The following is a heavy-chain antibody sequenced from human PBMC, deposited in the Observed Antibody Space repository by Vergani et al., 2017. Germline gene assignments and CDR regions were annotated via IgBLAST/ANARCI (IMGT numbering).Heavy chain of an antibody. Sequence: EVQLVESGGGLVQPGGSLRLSCAASGFTFSSYWMSWVRQAPGKGLEWVANIKQDGSEKYYVDSVKGRFTISRDNAKNSLYLHMNSLRAEDTAVYYCARVANPHYYYYYYMDVWGKGTTVTVSS. V-gene: IGHV3-7*03. CDR3: ARVANPHYYYYYYMDV. J-gene: IGHJ6*03. CDR2: IKQDGSEK. D-gene: IGHD1-14*01. CDR1: GFTFSSYW.